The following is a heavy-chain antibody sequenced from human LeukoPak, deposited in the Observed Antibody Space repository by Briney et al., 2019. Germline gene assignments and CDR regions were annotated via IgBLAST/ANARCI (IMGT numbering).Heavy chain of an antibody. Sequence: GGSLRLSCAASGFTFSSYTMNWVRQAPEKGLEWVSSISSSNSYIYYADSVKGRFTISRDDARNSLYLQMNILRAEDTAVYYCAGDPTSSWETAFDIWGQGTVVTVSS. V-gene: IGHV3-21*01. CDR3: AGDPTSSWETAFDI. J-gene: IGHJ3*02. CDR1: GFTFSSYT. D-gene: IGHD1-26*01. CDR2: ISSSNSYI.